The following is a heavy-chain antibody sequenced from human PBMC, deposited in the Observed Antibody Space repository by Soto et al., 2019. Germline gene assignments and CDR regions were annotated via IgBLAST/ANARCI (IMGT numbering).Heavy chain of an antibody. V-gene: IGHV3-21*01. CDR3: AREETVWPLAYGLDV. J-gene: IGHJ6*02. CDR1: GFTFSSYS. Sequence: GSLRLSCAASGFTFSSYSMHWVRQAPGKGLEWVSAITRNSDIYYADSVKGRFTISRDNAQNSVSLQMDSLRAEDTAVYYCAREETVWPLAYGLDVWGQGTTVTVSS. D-gene: IGHD2-21*02. CDR2: ITRNSDI.